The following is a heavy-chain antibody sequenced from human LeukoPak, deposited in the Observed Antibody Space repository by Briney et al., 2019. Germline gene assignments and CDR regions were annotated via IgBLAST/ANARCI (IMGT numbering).Heavy chain of an antibody. D-gene: IGHD6-13*01. V-gene: IGHV4-59*01. CDR3: ARAPLAAAGEDFFDY. CDR1: GGSISSYY. Sequence: KPSETLSLTCTVSGGSISSYYWSWIRQPPGKGLEWIGYIYYSGSTNYNPSLKSRATISVDTSKNQFSLKLRSVTAADTAVYYCARAPLAAAGEDFFDYWGQGILVTVSS. CDR2: IYYSGST. J-gene: IGHJ4*02.